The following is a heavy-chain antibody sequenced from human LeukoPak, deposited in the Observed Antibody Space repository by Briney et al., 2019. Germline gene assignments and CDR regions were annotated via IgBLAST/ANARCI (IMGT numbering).Heavy chain of an antibody. V-gene: IGHV1-69*05. CDR3: ARDPYGDYSREGYYFDY. Sequence: ASVKVSCKASGGTFTSYAISWVRQAPGQGLEWMGRIIPIFGTANYAQKFQGRVAITTDESTSTAYMELSGLRSEDTAVYYCARDPYGDYSREGYYFDYWGQGTLVTVSS. CDR2: IIPIFGTA. D-gene: IGHD4-17*01. J-gene: IGHJ4*02. CDR1: GGTFTSYA.